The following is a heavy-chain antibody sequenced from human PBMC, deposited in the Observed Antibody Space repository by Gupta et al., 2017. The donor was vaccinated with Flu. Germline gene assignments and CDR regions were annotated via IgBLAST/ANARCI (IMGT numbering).Heavy chain of an antibody. V-gene: IGHV3-33*01. CDR3: ARDQLPSSSWYRGWFDP. J-gene: IGHJ5*02. CDR2: IWYDGSNK. D-gene: IGHD6-13*01. Sequence: QVQLVESGGGVVQPGRSLRLSCAASGFTFSSYGMHWVRQAPGKGLEWVAVIWYDGSNKYYADSVKGRFTISRDNSKNTLYLQMNSLRAEDTAVYYCARDQLPSSSWYRGWFDPWGQGTLVTVSS. CDR1: GFTFSSYG.